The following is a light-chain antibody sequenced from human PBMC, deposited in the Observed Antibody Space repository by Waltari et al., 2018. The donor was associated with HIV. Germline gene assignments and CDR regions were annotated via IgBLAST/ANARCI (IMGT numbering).Light chain of an antibody. Sequence: QSVLTQPPSVSGTPGQRVTISCSGSSSNIGDNPVSWYRQLPGTAPKLLIYTTRHRPSGVPARVSGSKSGTSASLAISGLQSEDEANYYCVTWDDNLNGPVFGGGTRLTVL. CDR2: TTR. CDR3: VTWDDNLNGPV. CDR1: SSNIGDNP. V-gene: IGLV1-44*01. J-gene: IGLJ2*01.